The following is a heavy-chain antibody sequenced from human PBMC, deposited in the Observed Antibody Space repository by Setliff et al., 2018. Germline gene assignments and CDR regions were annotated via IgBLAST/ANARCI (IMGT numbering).Heavy chain of an antibody. D-gene: IGHD3-22*01. CDR2: IYSSGST. CDR1: GGSISSGDYY. V-gene: IGHV4-30-4*02. Sequence: KASDTLSLTCTVSGGSISSGDYYWSWIRQPPGKGLEWIGYIYSSGSTYYNPSLKSRVSISVDTSKNQFSLKLSSVTAADTAVYYCARESRYYYDNLGTLDYWGQGTLVTVSS. J-gene: IGHJ4*02. CDR3: ARESRYYYDNLGTLDY.